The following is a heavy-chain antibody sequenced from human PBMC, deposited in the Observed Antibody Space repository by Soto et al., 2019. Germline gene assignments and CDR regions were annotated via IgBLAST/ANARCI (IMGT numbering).Heavy chain of an antibody. J-gene: IGHJ3*02. CDR2: IIPIFGTA. CDR3: ARAVFTMIVVVITGAFDI. V-gene: IGHV1-69*13. Sequence: SVKVSCKASGVTFSSYAISLVRQAPGQGLEWMGGIIPIFGTANYAQKFQGRVTITADESTSTAYMELSSLRSEDTAVYYCARAVFTMIVVVITGAFDIWGQGTMVTVSS. CDR1: GVTFSSYA. D-gene: IGHD3-22*01.